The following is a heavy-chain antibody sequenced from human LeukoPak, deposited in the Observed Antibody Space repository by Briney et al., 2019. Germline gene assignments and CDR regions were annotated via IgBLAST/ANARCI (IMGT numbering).Heavy chain of an antibody. V-gene: IGHV3-33*06. CDR3: AKNQYYYDSSGYWGY. CDR1: GFSFRGYG. Sequence: GGSLRLSCAASGFSFRGYGIHWVRQAPGKGLEWVAIIWSDGTNKYYADSVKGRFTVSRDNSKNTLYLEMNSLRAEDTAVYYCAKNQYYYDSSGYWGYWGQGTLVTVSS. D-gene: IGHD3-22*01. CDR2: IWSDGTNK. J-gene: IGHJ4*02.